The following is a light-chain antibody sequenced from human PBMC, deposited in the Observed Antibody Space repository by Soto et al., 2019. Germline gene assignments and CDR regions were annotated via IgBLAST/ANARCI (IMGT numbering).Light chain of an antibody. CDR3: QKYSSVIT. J-gene: IGKJ5*01. V-gene: IGKV1-27*01. CDR2: AAS. CDR1: QGISSS. Sequence: DIQMTQAPSSLSAYVGDRVIITCRASQGISSSSSWYQQKLWKVPKLLISAASTLQSGVPSRYSGSGSGTDFPLTISSLQPEDVATYYCQKYSSVITFGQGTRMEIK.